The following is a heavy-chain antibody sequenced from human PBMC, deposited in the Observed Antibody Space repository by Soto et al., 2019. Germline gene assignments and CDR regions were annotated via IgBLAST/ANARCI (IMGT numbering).Heavy chain of an antibody. Sequence: WASVKVSCKASGYTFTGYYMHWVRQAPGQGLEWMGWINPNSGGTNYAQKFQGRVTMTRDTSISTAYMELSRLRSDDTAVYYCARAQERLIDYYYGMDVWGQGTKVTFSS. V-gene: IGHV1-2*02. CDR1: GYTFTGYY. J-gene: IGHJ6*02. CDR2: INPNSGGT. CDR3: ARAQERLIDYYYGMDV. D-gene: IGHD2-8*01.